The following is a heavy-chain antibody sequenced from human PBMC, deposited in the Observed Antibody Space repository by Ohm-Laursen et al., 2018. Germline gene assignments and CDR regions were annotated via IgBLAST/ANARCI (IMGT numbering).Heavy chain of an antibody. CDR1: GFTVSSNY. Sequence: SLRLSCAASGFTVSSNYMSWVRQAPGKGLECVAVISGSGGGTYYADSVKGRFTIPRDNPKSTLYLQMNTLRAEDTAVYYCAKDLLCGGTDCSRGGHDYWGQGTLVTVSS. CDR3: AKDLLCGGTDCSRGGHDY. V-gene: IGHV3-23*01. J-gene: IGHJ4*02. CDR2: ISGSGGGT. D-gene: IGHD2-15*01.